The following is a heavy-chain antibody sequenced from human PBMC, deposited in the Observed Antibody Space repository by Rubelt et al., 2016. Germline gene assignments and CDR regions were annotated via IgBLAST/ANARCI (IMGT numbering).Heavy chain of an antibody. CDR1: GFTVSSNY. V-gene: IGHV3-7*01. D-gene: IGHD2-21*01. J-gene: IGHJ4*02. Sequence: EVQLVESGGGLVQPGGSLRLSCAASGFTVSSNYMSWVRQAPGKGLQWVANTNQDGSAKSYVDSVKGRFAISRDNARNSLYLQMNSLRVEDTAVYYCTQNTGDNWGQGTLATVSS. CDR2: TNQDGSAK. CDR3: TQNTGDN.